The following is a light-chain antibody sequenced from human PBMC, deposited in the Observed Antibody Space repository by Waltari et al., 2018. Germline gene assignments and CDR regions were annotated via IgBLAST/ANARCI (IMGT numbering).Light chain of an antibody. CDR2: GAS. V-gene: IGKV3-20*01. Sequence: EIVLTQSPGILSLSPGERATLSCMASQSVSRTLAWYQQKPGQAPRLLIYGASTRATGIPDRFSGGGSGTDFSLTISRLEPEDFAVYYCQHYVRLPATFGQGTKVEIK. J-gene: IGKJ1*01. CDR1: QSVSRT. CDR3: QHYVRLPAT.